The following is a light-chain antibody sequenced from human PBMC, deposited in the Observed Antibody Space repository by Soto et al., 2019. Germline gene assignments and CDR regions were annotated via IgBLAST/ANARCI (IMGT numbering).Light chain of an antibody. CDR1: QSVSSNY. Sequence: SVLTHSEGTLSLSPLERHTISCSHIQSVSSNYLAWYQQKPGQAPRLLIYGASTRATGIPDRFSGSGSGTDFTLTISRLEPEDSAVYYCQQYGSSPTWTFGQGTNVDVK. J-gene: IGKJ1*01. CDR2: GAS. CDR3: QQYGSSPTWT. V-gene: IGKV3-20*01.